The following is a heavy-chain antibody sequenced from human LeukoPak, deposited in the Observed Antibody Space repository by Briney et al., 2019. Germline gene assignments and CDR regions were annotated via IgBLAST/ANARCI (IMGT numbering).Heavy chain of an antibody. CDR1: GFTFSSYS. D-gene: IGHD3-10*01. CDR2: ISSSSSTI. V-gene: IGHV3-48*01. J-gene: IGHJ4*02. Sequence: GGSLRLSCAASGFTFSSYSMNWVRQAPGKGLEWVSYISSSSSTIYYADSVKGRFTISRDNSKNTLYLQMNSLRAEDTAVYYCARMNTMVRGPHLDYWGQGTLVTVSS. CDR3: ARMNTMVRGPHLDY.